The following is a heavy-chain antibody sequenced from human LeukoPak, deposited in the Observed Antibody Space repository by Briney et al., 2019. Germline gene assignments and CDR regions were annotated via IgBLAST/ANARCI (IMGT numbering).Heavy chain of an antibody. CDR3: ARSDVLLWFGELGEFDP. CDR1: GDSVSSNSAA. Sequence: SQTLSLTCAISGDSVSSNSAAWNWIRQSPSRGLEWLGRTYYRSKWYNDYAVSVKSRITINPDTSKNQFSLQLNSVTPEDTAVHYCARSDVLLWFGELGEFDPWGQGTLVTVSS. CDR2: TYYRSKWYN. D-gene: IGHD3-10*01. J-gene: IGHJ5*02. V-gene: IGHV6-1*01.